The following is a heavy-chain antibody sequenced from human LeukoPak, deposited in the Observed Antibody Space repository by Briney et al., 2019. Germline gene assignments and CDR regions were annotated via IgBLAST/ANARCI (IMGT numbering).Heavy chain of an antibody. CDR1: GGSISSGGYY. Sequence: PSQTLSLTCTVSGGSISSGGYYWSWIRQHPGKGLEWIGYIYYSGSTYYNPSLKSRVTISVDTSKNQFSLKLSSVTAADTAVYYCARAWRGWYFQPFDYWGQGTLVTVSS. D-gene: IGHD6-19*01. J-gene: IGHJ4*02. V-gene: IGHV4-31*03. CDR3: ARAWRGWYFQPFDY. CDR2: IYYSGST.